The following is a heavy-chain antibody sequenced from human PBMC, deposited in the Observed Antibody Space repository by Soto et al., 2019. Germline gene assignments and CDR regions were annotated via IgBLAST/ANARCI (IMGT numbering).Heavy chain of an antibody. CDR3: ARDCSSTSCSNYYYYYGMDV. Sequence: ASVKVSCKASGYTFTSYGISWVRQAPGQGLEWMGWISAYNGNTNYAQKLQGRVTMTTDTSTSTAYMELRSLRSDDTAVYYCARDCSSTSCSNYYYYYGMDVWGQGTTVTVSS. CDR1: GYTFTSYG. D-gene: IGHD2-2*01. V-gene: IGHV1-18*04. J-gene: IGHJ6*02. CDR2: ISAYNGNT.